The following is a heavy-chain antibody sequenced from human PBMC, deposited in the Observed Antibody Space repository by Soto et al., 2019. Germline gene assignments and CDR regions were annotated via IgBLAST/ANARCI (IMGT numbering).Heavy chain of an antibody. V-gene: IGHV1-69*01. CDR1: GYTFTRYG. CDR3: ASGYDFWSGYSGISFDY. CDR2: IIPIFGTA. J-gene: IGHJ4*02. Sequence: VCCKASGYTFTRYGIRWGREAPGQGLEWMGGIIPIFGTATYAQKFQGRVTITADESTSTAYMELSSLRSEDTAVYYCASGYDFWSGYSGISFDYWGQGTLVTVSS. D-gene: IGHD3-3*01.